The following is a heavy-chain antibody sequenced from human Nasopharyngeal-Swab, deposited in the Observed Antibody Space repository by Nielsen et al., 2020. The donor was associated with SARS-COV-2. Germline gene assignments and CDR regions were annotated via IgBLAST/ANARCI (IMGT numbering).Heavy chain of an antibody. CDR1: GGSFSGYY. CDR2: INHSGST. Sequence: SEALSLTCAVSGGSFSGYYWSWIRQPPGKGLEWIGEINHSGSTNYNPSLKSRVTISVDTSKNQFSLKLSSVTAADTAVYYCARGLNGGHWGQGTLVTVSS. D-gene: IGHD3-16*01. J-gene: IGHJ4*02. V-gene: IGHV4-34*01. CDR3: ARGLNGGH.